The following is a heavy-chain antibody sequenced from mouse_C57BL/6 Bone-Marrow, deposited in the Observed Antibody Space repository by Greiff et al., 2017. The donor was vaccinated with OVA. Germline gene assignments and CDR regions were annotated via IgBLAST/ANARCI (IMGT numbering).Heavy chain of an antibody. J-gene: IGHJ3*01. D-gene: IGHD2-4*01. Sequence: KQSCKASGYTFTRYWMHWVKQRPGRGLEWIGRIDPNSGGTKYNEKFKSKATLTVDKPSSTAYMQLSSLTSEDSAVYYCARYDDYDDGAWFAYWGQGTLVTVSA. CDR1: GYTFTRYW. CDR2: IDPNSGGT. V-gene: IGHV1-72*01. CDR3: ARYDDYDDGAWFAY.